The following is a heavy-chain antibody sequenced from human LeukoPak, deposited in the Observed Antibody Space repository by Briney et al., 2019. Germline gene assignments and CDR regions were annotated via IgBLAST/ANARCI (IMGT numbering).Heavy chain of an antibody. CDR1: GYTFTHYY. CDR2: ISPNSGGT. D-gene: IGHD2-15*01. J-gene: IGHJ6*02. V-gene: IGHV1-2*02. CDR3: AREVVVAARSLYGMDV. Sequence: ASVTVSCKASGYTFTHYYMHWVRQAPGQGLEWMGWISPNSGGTNYAQKFQGRVTMTRDTSISTAYMELSRLRSDDTAVYYCAREVVVAARSLYGMDVWGQGTTVTVSS.